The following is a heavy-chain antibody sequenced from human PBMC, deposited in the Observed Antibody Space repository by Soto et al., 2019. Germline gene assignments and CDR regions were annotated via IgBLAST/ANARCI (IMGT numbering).Heavy chain of an antibody. V-gene: IGHV4-34*01. CDR1: GGSFSGYY. Sequence: ETLSLTCAVYGGSFSGYYWSWIRQPPGKGLEWIGEINHSGSTNYNPSLKSRVTISVDTSKNQFSLKLSSVTAADTAVYYCARISSWARVYWGQGTLVTVSS. D-gene: IGHD6-13*01. J-gene: IGHJ4*02. CDR3: ARISSWARVY. CDR2: INHSGST.